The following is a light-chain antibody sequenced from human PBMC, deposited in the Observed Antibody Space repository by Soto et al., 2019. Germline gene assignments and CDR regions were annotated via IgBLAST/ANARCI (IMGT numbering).Light chain of an antibody. V-gene: IGLV1-44*01. CDR1: SSDIGSNT. CDR2: SDN. J-gene: IGLJ3*02. CDR3: ASWDDSLNGWV. Sequence: QAVVTQPPSASGTPGQRVAISCSGSSSDIGSNTVNWYQHLPGTALQLLMYSDNQRPSGVPDRFSGSKSGTSASLAISGLQSEDEGDYYCASWDDSLNGWVFGGGTKLTVL.